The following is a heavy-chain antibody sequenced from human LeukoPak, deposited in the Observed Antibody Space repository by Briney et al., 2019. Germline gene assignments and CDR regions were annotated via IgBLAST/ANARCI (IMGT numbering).Heavy chain of an antibody. CDR3: ARAPGSGTWYYYGMDV. CDR1: GFTVSSNY. D-gene: IGHD3-10*01. V-gene: IGHV3-66*01. Sequence: PGGSLRLSCAASGFTVSSNYMSWVRQAPGKGLEWVSIIYSGATTNYADSVKGRFTISRDHSKNPLYLQMNSLRAEDTAVYYCARAPGSGTWYYYGMDVWGQGTTVTVSS. J-gene: IGHJ6*02. CDR2: IYSGATT.